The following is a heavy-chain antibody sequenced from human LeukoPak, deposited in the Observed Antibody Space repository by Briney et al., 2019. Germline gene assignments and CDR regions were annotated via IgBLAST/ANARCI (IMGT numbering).Heavy chain of an antibody. CDR2: INPNSGGT. CDR1: GYTFTGYY. Sequence: ASVKVSCKASGYTFTGYYMHWVRQAPGQGLEWMGRINPNSGGTNYAQKFQGRVTMTRDTSISTAYMELSRLRSDDTAVYDCARDVGPTAMVTANNYYYGMDVWGQGTTVTVSS. D-gene: IGHD5-18*01. V-gene: IGHV1-2*06. J-gene: IGHJ6*02. CDR3: ARDVGPTAMVTANNYYYGMDV.